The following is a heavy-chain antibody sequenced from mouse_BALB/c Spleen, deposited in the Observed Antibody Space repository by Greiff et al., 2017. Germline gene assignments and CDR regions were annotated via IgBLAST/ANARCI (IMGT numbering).Heavy chain of an antibody. V-gene: IGHV5-6-3*01. CDR2: INSNGGST. CDR1: GFTFSSYG. Sequence: EVKLVESGGGLVQPGGSLKLSCAASGFTFSSYGMSWVRQTPDKRLELVATINSNGGSTYYPDSVKGRFTISRDNAKNTLYLQMSSLKSEDTAMYYCARDYRYYFDYWGQGTTLTVSS. J-gene: IGHJ2*01. D-gene: IGHD2-14*01. CDR3: ARDYRYYFDY.